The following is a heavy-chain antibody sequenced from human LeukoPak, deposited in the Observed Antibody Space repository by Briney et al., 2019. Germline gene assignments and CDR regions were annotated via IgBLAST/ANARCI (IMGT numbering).Heavy chain of an antibody. CDR3: ATSGWYQGIDY. J-gene: IGHJ4*02. CDR1: GFTVSSNY. CDR2: IYSGGST. V-gene: IGHV3-53*01. D-gene: IGHD6-19*01. Sequence: GGSLRLSCAASGFTVSSNYMSWGRQAPGEGLEWVSVIYSGGSTYYADSVKGRFTISRDNSKNTLYLQMNSLRAEDTAVYYCATSGWYQGIDYWGQGTLVTVSS.